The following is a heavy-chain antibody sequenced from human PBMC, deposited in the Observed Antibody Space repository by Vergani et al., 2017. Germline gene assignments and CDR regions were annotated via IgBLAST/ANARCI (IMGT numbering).Heavy chain of an antibody. CDR1: GAPIRSSNYY. CDR2: IYYSGST. CDR3: ARHSTVEWLVKLGWIDP. Sequence: QLQLQESGPGLVKPSATLSLTCSVSGAPIRSSNYYWGWIRQPPGKGLELIASIYYSGSTYYNPSLKSRVTISVDTSKNQFSLKLSSVTAADTAVYFCARHSTVEWLVKLGWIDPWGQGILVTVSS. V-gene: IGHV4-39*01. D-gene: IGHD6-19*01. J-gene: IGHJ5*02.